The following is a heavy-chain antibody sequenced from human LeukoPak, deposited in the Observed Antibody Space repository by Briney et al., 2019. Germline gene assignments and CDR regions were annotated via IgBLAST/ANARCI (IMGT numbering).Heavy chain of an antibody. V-gene: IGHV1-69*05. CDR2: IIPIFGTA. D-gene: IGHD5-24*01. CDR3: ARGVKMDIYYYYYYMDV. J-gene: IGHJ6*03. CDR1: GYTFTSYV. Sequence: GASVKVSCKTSGYTFTSYVLHWVRQAPGQGLEWMGGIIPIFGTANYAQKFQGRVTITTDESTSTAYMELSSLRSEDTAVYYCARGVKMDIYYYYYYMDVWGKGTTVTVSS.